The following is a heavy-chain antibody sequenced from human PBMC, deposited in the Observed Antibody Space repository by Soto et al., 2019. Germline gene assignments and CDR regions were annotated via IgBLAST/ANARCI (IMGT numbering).Heavy chain of an antibody. D-gene: IGHD2-21*02. J-gene: IGHJ3*02. V-gene: IGHV4-61*01. CDR1: GVSVSSGSYY. CDR3: ARDQYCGGDCYTWGDAFDI. Sequence: SETLSLTCTVSGVSVSSGSYYWSWIRQPPGKGLEWIGYIYYSGSTNYNPSLKSRVTISVDTSKNQFSLKLSSVTAADTAVYYCARDQYCGGDCYTWGDAFDIWGQGTMVTVSS. CDR2: IYYSGST.